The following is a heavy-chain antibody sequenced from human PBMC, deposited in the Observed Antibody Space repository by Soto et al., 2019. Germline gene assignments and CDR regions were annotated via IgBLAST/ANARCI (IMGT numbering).Heavy chain of an antibody. V-gene: IGHV4-39*01. Sequence: WEALSHTWPFSCGSISSSSYELGLLRQRPGKGLEWIGSIYYSGSTYYNPSLKSRVTISVDTSNNQLSLQLNSVTPDDTAVYYCARLIGDSWLDPWGQGTLVTVSS. CDR2: IYYSGST. J-gene: IGHJ5*02. CDR1: CGSISSSSYE. CDR3: ARLIGDSWLDP.